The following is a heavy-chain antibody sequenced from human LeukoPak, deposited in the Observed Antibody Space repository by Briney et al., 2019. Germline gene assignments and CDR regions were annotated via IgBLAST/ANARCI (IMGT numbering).Heavy chain of an antibody. V-gene: IGHV4-39*07. CDR2: VYYSGNT. J-gene: IGHJ4*02. CDR1: GGSINTNSHY. Sequence: PSETLSLTCTVSGGSINTNSHYWGWIRQPPGRGLEWIGSVYYSGNTYYNPSLKSRATISVDTSKNQFSLKLSSVTAADTAVYYCARAREIGHCSGYSCYSAYFDFWGQGTLVTVSS. D-gene: IGHD2-15*01. CDR3: ARAREIGHCSGYSCYSAYFDF.